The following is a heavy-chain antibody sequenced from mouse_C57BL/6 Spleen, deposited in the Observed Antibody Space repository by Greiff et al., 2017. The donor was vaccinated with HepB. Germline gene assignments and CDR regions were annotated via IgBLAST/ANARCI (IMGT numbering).Heavy chain of an antibody. CDR3: ARKDWPYFDY. CDR2: IYPGGGYT. CDR1: GYTFTNYW. V-gene: IGHV1-63*01. D-gene: IGHD4-1*01. Sequence: VQLQQSGAELVRPGTSVKMSCKASGYTFTNYWIGWAKQRPGHGLEWIGDIYPGGGYTNYNEKSKGKATLTADKSSSTAYMQFSSLTSEDSAIYYCARKDWPYFDYWGQGTTLTVSS. J-gene: IGHJ2*01.